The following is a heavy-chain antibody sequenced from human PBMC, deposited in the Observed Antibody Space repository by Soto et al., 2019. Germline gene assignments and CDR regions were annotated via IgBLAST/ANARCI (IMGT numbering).Heavy chain of an antibody. V-gene: IGHV1-46*01. CDR1: GYTFTSYY. J-gene: IGHJ6*02. Sequence: ASVKVSCKASGYTFTSYYMHWVRQAPGQGLEWMGIINPSGGSTSYAQKFQGRVTMTGDTSTSTVYMELSSLRSEDTAVYYCARSGDFWSGYYPLDYYYYGMDVWGQGTTVTVSS. CDR2: INPSGGST. CDR3: ARSGDFWSGYYPLDYYYYGMDV. D-gene: IGHD3-3*01.